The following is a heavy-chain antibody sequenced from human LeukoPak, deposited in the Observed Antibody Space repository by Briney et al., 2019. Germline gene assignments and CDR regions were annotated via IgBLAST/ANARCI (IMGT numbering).Heavy chain of an antibody. CDR1: GYTFTSYG. Sequence: ASVNVSCKASGYTFTSYGISWVRQAPGQGLEWMGWISAYNGNTNYAQKLQGRVTMTTDTSTSTAYMELRSLRSDDTAVYYCARDQIAVAGGYYYGMDVWGQGTTVTVSS. J-gene: IGHJ6*02. V-gene: IGHV1-18*01. D-gene: IGHD6-19*01. CDR3: ARDQIAVAGGYYYGMDV. CDR2: ISAYNGNT.